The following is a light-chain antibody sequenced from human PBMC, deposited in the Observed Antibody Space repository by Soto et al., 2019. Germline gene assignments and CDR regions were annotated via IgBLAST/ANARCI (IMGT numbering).Light chain of an antibody. CDR2: DAS. J-gene: IGKJ4*01. V-gene: IGKV3-15*01. CDR3: QQHKNWPLT. CDR1: QSITDN. Sequence: EIVMTQSPATLSVSPGETATLSCRASQSITDNLAWYQQKPGQAPRLLIYDASTRATGIPARFSGSGSGTEFPLTISSLQSEDFAVYHCQQHKNWPLTFGGGTKVEIK.